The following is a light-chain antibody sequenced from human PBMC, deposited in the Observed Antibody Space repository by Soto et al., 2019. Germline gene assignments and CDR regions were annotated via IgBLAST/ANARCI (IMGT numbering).Light chain of an antibody. V-gene: IGLV2-11*01. Sequence: QSALTQPRSVSGSPGQSVSISCTGTSSDVGRYSYVSWYQQHPGKAPKLMIYDVSERPSGVPDRFSGSKSGNTASLTISGLQAEDEADYHCATWDDDVSGVVFGGGTKLTVL. J-gene: IGLJ2*01. CDR1: SSDVGRYSY. CDR3: ATWDDDVSGVV. CDR2: DVS.